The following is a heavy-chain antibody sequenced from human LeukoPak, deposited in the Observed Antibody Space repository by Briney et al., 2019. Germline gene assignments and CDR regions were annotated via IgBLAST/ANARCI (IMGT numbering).Heavy chain of an antibody. Sequence: RASETLSLTCTVSGGSISSGGYYWSWIRQPPGKGLGWIGYIYHSGSTYYNPSLKSRVTISVDRSKNQFSLKLSSVTAADTAVYYCACVGTTGNWGQGTLVTVSS. V-gene: IGHV4-30-2*01. CDR1: GGSISSGGYY. CDR3: ACVGTTGN. J-gene: IGHJ4*02. CDR2: IYHSGST. D-gene: IGHD4-17*01.